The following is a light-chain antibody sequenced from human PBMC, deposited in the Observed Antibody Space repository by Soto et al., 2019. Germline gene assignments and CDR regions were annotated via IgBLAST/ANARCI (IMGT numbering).Light chain of an antibody. CDR3: QQYRSSRCT. Sequence: EIVLTQSPGTLSLSPGERATLSCRASQSVSSSYLAWYQQKPGQAPRLLIYGASSRATGIPDRFSGSGSGTDFTLTISRLEPEDFAVYYCQQYRSSRCTFGQGTKVEIK. CDR2: GAS. CDR1: QSVSSSY. V-gene: IGKV3-20*01. J-gene: IGKJ1*01.